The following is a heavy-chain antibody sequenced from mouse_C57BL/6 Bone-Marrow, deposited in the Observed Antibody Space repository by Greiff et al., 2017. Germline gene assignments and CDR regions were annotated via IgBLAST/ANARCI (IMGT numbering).Heavy chain of an antibody. CDR1: GYSFTDYN. D-gene: IGHD2-4*01. Sequence: EVQLQQSGPELVKPGASVKISCKASGYSFTDYNMTWVKQSTGKSLEWIGVINPNYSTTNYNESFKGKVTLTVDQSSSTAYMQLNSLTSEDSAVYYCARGYDYDYAMDYWGQGTSVTVSS. V-gene: IGHV1-39*01. CDR3: ARGYDYDYAMDY. J-gene: IGHJ4*01. CDR2: INPNYSTT.